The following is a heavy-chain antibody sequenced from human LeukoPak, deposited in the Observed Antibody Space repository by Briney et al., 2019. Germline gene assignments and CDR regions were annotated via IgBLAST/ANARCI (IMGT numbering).Heavy chain of an antibody. J-gene: IGHJ4*02. D-gene: IGHD1-1*01. CDR2: ISYDGSNK. CDR3: ASWNGSDY. V-gene: IGHV3-30*03. CDR1: GFTFSSYG. Sequence: PGGSLRLSCAASGFTFSSYGMHWVRQAPGKGLEWVAVISYDGSNKYYADSVKGRFTISRDNSKNTLYQQMNSLRAEDTAVYYCASWNGSDYWGQGTLVTVSS.